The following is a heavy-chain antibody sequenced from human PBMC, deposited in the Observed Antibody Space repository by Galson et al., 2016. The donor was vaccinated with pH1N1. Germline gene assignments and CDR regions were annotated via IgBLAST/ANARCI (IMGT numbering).Heavy chain of an antibody. Sequence: SLRLSCAASGFTFSSYGMHWVRQAPGKGLEWLAVISYDGSMKYYADSVKGRFLISRDNSRNTVYVQMNSLRTDETAVYYFARERYSCNSRLYHFDYWGQGTRVTVSS. CDR2: ISYDGSMK. D-gene: IGHD1-26*01. CDR3: ARERYSCNSRLYHFDY. V-gene: IGHV3-30*03. CDR1: GFTFSSYG. J-gene: IGHJ4*02.